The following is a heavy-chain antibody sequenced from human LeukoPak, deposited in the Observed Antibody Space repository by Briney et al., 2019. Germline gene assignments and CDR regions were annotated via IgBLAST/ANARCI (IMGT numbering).Heavy chain of an antibody. CDR3: VRDGEWEPYFDY. V-gene: IGHV3-30-3*01. J-gene: IGHJ4*02. Sequence: PGGSLRLSCAASGFTFSSHSMHWVRQAPGKGLEWMTLTSHDGSNEYYADSVKGRFTISRDSPKNTLYLQMNSLRVEDTAVYYCVRDGEWEPYFDYWGQGTLVTVS. CDR2: TSHDGSNE. D-gene: IGHD1-26*01. CDR1: GFTFSSHS.